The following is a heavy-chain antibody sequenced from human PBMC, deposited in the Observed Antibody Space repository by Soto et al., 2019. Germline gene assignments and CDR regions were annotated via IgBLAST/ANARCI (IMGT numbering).Heavy chain of an antibody. V-gene: IGHV3-66*01. D-gene: IGHD2-21*01. CDR1: GFTVSSNY. J-gene: IGHJ3*01. CDR2: LYSGAGT. CDR3: ARECGGDCSNAFDL. Sequence: GGSMRLSCAASGFTVSSNYMNWVRQAPGKGLEWLSVLYSGAGTYYADSVKDRFTISRDNSKNTLYLQLNSLRAEDTAIYYCARECGGDCSNAFDLWGQGTMVTVSS.